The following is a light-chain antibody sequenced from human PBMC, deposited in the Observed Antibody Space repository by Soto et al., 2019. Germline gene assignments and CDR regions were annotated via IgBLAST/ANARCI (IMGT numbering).Light chain of an antibody. V-gene: IGKV3-20*01. J-gene: IGKJ1*01. CDR2: GAS. CDR1: QSVSNNY. CDR3: QQYGSSGT. Sequence: EIVLTPYTGPLSLSPGERATLSCRASQSVSNNYLAWYQQKPGQAPRLLIYGASNRATGIPDRFSGSGSGTDFTLTISRLEPEDFAVYYCQQYGSSGTFGQGTKVDIK.